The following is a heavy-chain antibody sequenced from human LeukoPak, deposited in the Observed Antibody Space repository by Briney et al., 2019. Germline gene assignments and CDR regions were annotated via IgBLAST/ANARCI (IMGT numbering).Heavy chain of an antibody. J-gene: IGHJ4*02. CDR2: ITNSGTNT. V-gene: IGHV3-48*03. D-gene: IGHD3-10*01. CDR3: ARDHRDYRYYFEY. CDR1: GFTFSGYG. Sequence: GGFLRLSCAASGFTFSGYGMTWVRQAPGRGLEWVSYITNSGTNTYYADSVRGRFTISRDNAKNSLYLQMNGLRAEDTAVYFCARDHRDYRYYFEYWGQGTLVTVSS.